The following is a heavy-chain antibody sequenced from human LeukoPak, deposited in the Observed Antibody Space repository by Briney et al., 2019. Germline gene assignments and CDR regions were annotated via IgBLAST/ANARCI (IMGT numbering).Heavy chain of an antibody. CDR2: IIPILGIA. V-gene: IGHV1-69*04. J-gene: IGHJ4*02. CDR3: VRSDLTGYYYFDY. Sequence: VASVKVSCKASGGTFSSYAISWVRQAPGQGLEWMGRIIPILGIANYAQKFQGRVTITADKSTSTAYMELRSLRSDDTAIYYCVRSDLTGYYYFDYWGQGTLVTVSS. D-gene: IGHD3-9*01. CDR1: GGTFSSYA.